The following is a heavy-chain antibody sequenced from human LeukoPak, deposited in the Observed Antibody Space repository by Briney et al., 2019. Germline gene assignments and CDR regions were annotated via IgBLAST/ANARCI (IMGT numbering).Heavy chain of an antibody. D-gene: IGHD6-6*01. CDR2: IYHSGST. CDR1: GGSISSYC. CDR3: ARVLYSRSSGNYYYYMDV. Sequence: SETLSLTCTVSGGSISSYCWSWIRQPPGKGLQWIGYIYHSGSTNYNPSLKSRVTISGDTSKNQVSLKLTSVTAADTAVYYCARVLYSRSSGNYYYYMDVWGKGTTVTVSS. V-gene: IGHV4-59*01. J-gene: IGHJ6*03.